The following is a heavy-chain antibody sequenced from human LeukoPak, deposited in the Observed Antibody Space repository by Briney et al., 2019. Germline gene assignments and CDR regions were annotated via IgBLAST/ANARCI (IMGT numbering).Heavy chain of an antibody. Sequence: GGSLRLSCVVSGFTFNRCWMNWVRQAPGKGLEWVAHINPDGRDTYYVDSVKGRFTISRDNAQNSMYLQMNSLRVKDTAVYYCTSWGDTTAEYFQRWGQGTLVTVSS. J-gene: IGHJ1*01. V-gene: IGHV3-7*01. D-gene: IGHD2-21*02. CDR2: INPDGRDT. CDR3: TSWGDTTAEYFQR. CDR1: GFTFNRCW.